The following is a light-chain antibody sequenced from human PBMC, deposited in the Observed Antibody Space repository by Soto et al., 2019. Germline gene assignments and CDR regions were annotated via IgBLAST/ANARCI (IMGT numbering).Light chain of an antibody. CDR3: QHYANLPIT. Sequence: DIQMTQSPSSLSASVGDRVTITCQASQDISNYLNWYQQKPGKAPKLLIYDASNLEIGVPSRFSGSGSGTDFTFTISTLQPEDVATYYCQHYANLPITFGQGTQREIK. V-gene: IGKV1-33*01. J-gene: IGKJ5*01. CDR1: QDISNY. CDR2: DAS.